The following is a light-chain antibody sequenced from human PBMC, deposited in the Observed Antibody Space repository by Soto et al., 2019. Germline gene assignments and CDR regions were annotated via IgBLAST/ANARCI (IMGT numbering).Light chain of an antibody. Sequence: VFTQAPAPLSLSPGERATLSCRASQSVSSYLAWYQQKPGQAPRLLIYDASNRATGIPARFSGSGSGTDFTLTISSLEPEDFAVYYCQQRSNWPPFTFGPGTKVDIK. J-gene: IGKJ3*01. CDR3: QQRSNWPPFT. V-gene: IGKV3-11*01. CDR2: DAS. CDR1: QSVSSY.